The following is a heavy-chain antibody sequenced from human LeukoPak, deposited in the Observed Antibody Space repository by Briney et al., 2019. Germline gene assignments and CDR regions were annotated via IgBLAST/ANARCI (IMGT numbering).Heavy chain of an antibody. CDR1: GLTFSSYE. D-gene: IGHD2-15*01. Sequence: QPGGSLRLSCAASGLTFSSYEMNWVRQAPGKGLEYVSAISSNGGSTYYADSVKGRFTISRDNSKNTLYLQMSSLRAEDTAVYYCVKDPWSHFDYWGQGTLVTVSS. CDR2: ISSNGGST. CDR3: VKDPWSHFDY. V-gene: IGHV3-64D*09. J-gene: IGHJ4*02.